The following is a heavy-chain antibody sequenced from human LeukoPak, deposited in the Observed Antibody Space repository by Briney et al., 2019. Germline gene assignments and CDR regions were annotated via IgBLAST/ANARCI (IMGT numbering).Heavy chain of an antibody. CDR1: GGSITNYY. CDR2: IYYSGST. CDR3: ARSSRGAAAGFDY. J-gene: IGHJ4*02. V-gene: IGHV4-59*08. Sequence: SETLSLTCTVSGGSITNYYWSWIRQPPGKGLEWIGYIYYSGSTNYSPSLKSRVAISVDMSKNQFSLKLSSVTAADTAVYFCARSSRGAAAGFDYWGQGTLVTVSS. D-gene: IGHD6-13*01.